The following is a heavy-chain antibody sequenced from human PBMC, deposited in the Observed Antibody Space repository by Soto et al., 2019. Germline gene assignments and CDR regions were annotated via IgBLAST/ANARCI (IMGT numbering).Heavy chain of an antibody. V-gene: IGHV3-9*01. CDR3: AQGRYPTMARPLDQ. D-gene: IGHD1-1*01. CDR2: ISWDSGTL. J-gene: IGHJ5*02. CDR1: GFTFDDYA. Sequence: DVQLVESGGGLVQPGRSLRLSCAASGFTFDDYAMHWVRQAPGKGLEWISGISWDSGTLGYADSVKGRFIISRDDAKNSLYLQMNSLRGEETALYYCAQGRYPTMARPLDQWGQGTLVTVSS.